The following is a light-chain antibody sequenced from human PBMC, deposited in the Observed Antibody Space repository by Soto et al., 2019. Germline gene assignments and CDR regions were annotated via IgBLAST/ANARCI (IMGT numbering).Light chain of an antibody. V-gene: IGLV2-11*01. Sequence: QSALTQPRSVSGSPGQSVTISCTGTSSDVGSSDYVSWYQQHPGKAPKLLIYDVTKRTSGVPDRFSGYKSANTASLTISGLQAEDEADYYCSSYAGSTVIFGGGTKLTVL. CDR1: SSDVGSSDY. J-gene: IGLJ2*01. CDR2: DVT. CDR3: SSYAGSTVI.